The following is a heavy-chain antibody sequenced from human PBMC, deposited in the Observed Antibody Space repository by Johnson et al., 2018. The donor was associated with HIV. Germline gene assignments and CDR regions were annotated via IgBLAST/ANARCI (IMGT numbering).Heavy chain of an antibody. D-gene: IGHD1-26*01. J-gene: IGHJ3*02. V-gene: IGHV3-15*01. CDR1: GFTFTNAW. Sequence: EVQLVESGGGLVKPGGSLRLSCAASGFTFTNAWMSWVRQAPGRGLEWVGRIKSKIDGWTTDYAAPVKGRFTLSRDDSKNTLFLQMNSLKTEDTALYYCTAHYRNAFDIWGQGTMVTVSS. CDR3: TAHYRNAFDI. CDR2: IKSKIDGWTT.